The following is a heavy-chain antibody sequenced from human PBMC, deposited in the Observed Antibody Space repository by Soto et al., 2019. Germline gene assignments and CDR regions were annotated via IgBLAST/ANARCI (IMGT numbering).Heavy chain of an antibody. Sequence: PSETLSLTCGVSGGTIRSPDWWTWVRQPPGKGLEWIGEIFQSGSTNYTPSLESRVTISVDKSKNQFSLTLTSVTAADTAVYFCARGRGRYSSGWSWFDPXGQGILVTVSS. J-gene: IGHJ5*02. CDR2: IFQSGST. D-gene: IGHD6-19*01. CDR1: GGTIRSPDW. V-gene: IGHV4-4*02. CDR3: ARGRGRYSSGWSWFDP.